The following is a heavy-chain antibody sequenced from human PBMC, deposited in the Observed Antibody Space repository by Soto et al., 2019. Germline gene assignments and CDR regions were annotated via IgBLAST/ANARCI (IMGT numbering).Heavy chain of an antibody. CDR1: DLNFKGYI. CDR2: INHSGST. Sequence: SETLSLTCAIHDLNFKGYIGGCIRQPSGKGLEWIGEINHSGSTNYNPSLKSRVTISVDTSKNQFSLKLSSVTAADTAVYYCARGSARDFPYAFDIWGQGTMVT. J-gene: IGHJ3*02. V-gene: IGHV4-34*01. CDR3: ARGSARDFPYAFDI.